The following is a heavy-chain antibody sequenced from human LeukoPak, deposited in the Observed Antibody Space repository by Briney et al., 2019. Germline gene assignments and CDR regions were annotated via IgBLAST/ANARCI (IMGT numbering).Heavy chain of an antibody. CDR2: INPSDGGT. CDR3: ARGWNCGGDCYFYYYVMDV. D-gene: IGHD2-21*02. Sequence: EASVKVSCKASGYILTNYYMHWVRQAPGQGLEWMGIINPSDGGTSYAQNFQDRVTMTRDTSTSTVYMELSSLRSEDTAVYYCARGWNCGGDCYFYYYVMDVWGQGTTVTVSS. V-gene: IGHV1-46*01. J-gene: IGHJ6*02. CDR1: GYILTNYY.